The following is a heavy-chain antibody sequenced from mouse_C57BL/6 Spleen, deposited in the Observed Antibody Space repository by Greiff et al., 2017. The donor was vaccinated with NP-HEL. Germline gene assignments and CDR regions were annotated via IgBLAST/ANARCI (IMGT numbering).Heavy chain of an antibody. Sequence: VQLQQSGAELMKPGPSVKLSCKATGYTFTGYWIEWVKQRPGHGLEWMGEILPGSGSTNYNEKIKGKATFTADTTSNTDYMQLSSLTTEDSAIYYCARGGIITTVVAHFDYWGQGTTLTVSS. V-gene: IGHV1-9*01. D-gene: IGHD1-1*01. CDR3: ARGGIITTVVAHFDY. J-gene: IGHJ2*01. CDR2: ILPGSGST. CDR1: GYTFTGYW.